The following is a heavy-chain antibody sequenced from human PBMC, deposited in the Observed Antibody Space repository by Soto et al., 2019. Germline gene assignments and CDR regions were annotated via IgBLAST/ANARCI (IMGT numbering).Heavy chain of an antibody. CDR1: GYTFTGYY. J-gene: IGHJ4*02. V-gene: IGHV1-2*02. CDR2: ISPDSGGT. CDR3: ARDSGYCNSTSCYYFDS. Sequence: ASVKVSCKASGYTFTGYYMHWVRQAPGQGLEWMGWISPDSGGTNYAQKFQGRVTMTRDTSISTAYMELSSLRYDDTAVYFCARDSGYCNSTSCYYFDSWGQGTLVTVSS. D-gene: IGHD2-2*01.